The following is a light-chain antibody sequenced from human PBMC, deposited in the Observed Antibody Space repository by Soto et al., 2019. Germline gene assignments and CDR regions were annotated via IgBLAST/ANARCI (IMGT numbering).Light chain of an antibody. CDR2: AAS. CDR1: ASIDNW. V-gene: IGKV1-5*01. CDR3: QQYHTHWT. Sequence: DIQVAQSPSTLCGAGGEAGTMSWRASASIDNWLAWYQQEPGKATNLLIFAASTLVRGVPSKFCGLGSGTAFTLTIRSLKADDFAPYDCQQYHTHWTFRPGTRVDIK. J-gene: IGKJ1*01.